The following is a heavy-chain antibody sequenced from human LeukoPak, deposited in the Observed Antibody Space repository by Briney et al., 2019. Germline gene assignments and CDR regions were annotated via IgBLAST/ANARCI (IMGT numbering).Heavy chain of an antibody. CDR1: GFTFDDYG. Sequence: GGSLRLSCAASGFTFDDYGMSWVRQAPGKGLEWVSGINWNGGITGYAGSVKGCVTISRDNAKRFLYLQMNSLRAGDTALYYCARGEYDSSGYYLVPVDYWGQGTLVTVSS. V-gene: IGHV3-20*04. J-gene: IGHJ4*02. CDR3: ARGEYDSSGYYLVPVDY. CDR2: INWNGGIT. D-gene: IGHD3-22*01.